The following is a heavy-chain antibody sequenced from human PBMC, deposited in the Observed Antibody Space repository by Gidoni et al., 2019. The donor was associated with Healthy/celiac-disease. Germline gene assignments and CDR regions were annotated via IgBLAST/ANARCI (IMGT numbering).Heavy chain of an antibody. J-gene: IGHJ4*02. V-gene: IGHV4-59*08. CDR1: GGSISSYY. Sequence: QVQLQESGPGLVKPSETLSLTCTVSGGSISSYYWSWIRQPPGKGLEWIGYIYYSGSTNYNPSLKSRVTISVDTSKNQFSLKLSSVTAADTAVYYCASMASYYFDYWGQGTLVTVSS. CDR3: ASMASYYFDY. D-gene: IGHD3-10*01. CDR2: IYYSGST.